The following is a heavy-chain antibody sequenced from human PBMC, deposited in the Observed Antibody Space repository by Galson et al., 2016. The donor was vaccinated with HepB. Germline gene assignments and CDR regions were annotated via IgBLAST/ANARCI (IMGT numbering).Heavy chain of an antibody. V-gene: IGHV3-7*03. CDR1: GFTFSRHW. CDR2: TNEDTRRT. CDR3: AREGRCTAGRCDTDY. J-gene: IGHJ4*02. Sequence: SLRLSCAASGFTFSRHWMTWVRQGPGKGLEWVANTNEDTRRTFYADSVKGRFTVSRDNAKNSLYLHMYDLRGDDTAVYFCAREGRCTAGRCDTDYWGQGTLVTVSS. D-gene: IGHD6-19*01.